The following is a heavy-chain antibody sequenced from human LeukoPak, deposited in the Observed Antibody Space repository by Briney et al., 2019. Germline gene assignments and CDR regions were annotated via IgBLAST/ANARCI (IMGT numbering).Heavy chain of an antibody. CDR1: GFTFSSYW. CDR2: ISGSGGST. Sequence: PGGSLRLSCAASGFTFSSYWMHWVRQAPGKGLEWVSAISGSGGSTYYADSVKGRFTISRDNSKNTLYLQMNSLRAEDTAVYYCAKDYAATVDYWGQGTLVTVSS. V-gene: IGHV3-23*01. D-gene: IGHD2-15*01. J-gene: IGHJ4*02. CDR3: AKDYAATVDY.